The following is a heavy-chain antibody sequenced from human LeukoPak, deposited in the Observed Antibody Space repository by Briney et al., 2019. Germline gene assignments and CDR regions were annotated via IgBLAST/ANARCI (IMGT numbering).Heavy chain of an antibody. J-gene: IGHJ4*02. V-gene: IGHV3-7*03. D-gene: IGHD6-13*01. Sequence: GGSLRLSCAASGFTFSTSWMSWVRQVPGKGLEWVANIKKDGSETYYVDSVKGRFTISRDNAKNSLYLQMNSLRAEDTAMYYCARTIAEYYFDYWGQGTLVTVSS. CDR2: IKKDGSET. CDR1: GFTFSTSW. CDR3: ARTIAEYYFDY.